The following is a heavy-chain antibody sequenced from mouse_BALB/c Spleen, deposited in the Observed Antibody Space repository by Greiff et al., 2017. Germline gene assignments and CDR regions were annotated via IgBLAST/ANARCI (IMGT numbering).Heavy chain of an antibody. CDR2: ISSGSSTI. CDR1: GFTFSSFG. Sequence: EVKLMESGGGLVQPGGSRKLSCAASGFTFSSFGMHWVRQAPEKGLEWVAYISSGSSTIYYADTVKGRFTISRDNPKNTLFLQMTSLRSEDTALYYCAYGYDNFDYWGQGTTLTVSS. CDR3: AYGYDNFDY. J-gene: IGHJ2*01. D-gene: IGHD2-2*01. V-gene: IGHV5-17*02.